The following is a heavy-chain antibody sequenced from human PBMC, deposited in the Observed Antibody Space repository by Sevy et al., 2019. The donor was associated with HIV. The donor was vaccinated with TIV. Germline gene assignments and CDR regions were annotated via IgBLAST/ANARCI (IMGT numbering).Heavy chain of an antibody. CDR1: GGSFSGYY. D-gene: IGHD3-10*01. CDR3: ARGVRITMVRGAPNWFDP. CDR2: INHSGST. V-gene: IGHV4-34*01. J-gene: IGHJ5*02. Sequence: SETLSLTCAVYGGSFSGYYWSWIRQPPGKGLEWIGEINHSGSTNYNPSLKSRVTISVVTSKNQFSLRLSSVTAADTAVYYCARGVRITMVRGAPNWFDPWGQGTLVTVSS.